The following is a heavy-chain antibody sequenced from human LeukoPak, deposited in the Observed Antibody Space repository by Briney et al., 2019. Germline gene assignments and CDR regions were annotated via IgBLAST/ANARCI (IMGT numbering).Heavy chain of an antibody. D-gene: IGHD3-22*01. CDR1: ADSITSYY. CDR2: IHYSGST. Sequence: SETLSLTCTVSADSITSYYWNWIRQPPEKGLEWIGYIHYSGSTVYNPSLRSRITMSMDTPKNQFSLNLSSVTAADTAVYYRVRGLDRSTWPDSWGQGTLVTVSS. J-gene: IGHJ4*02. CDR3: VRGLDRSTWPDS. V-gene: IGHV4-59*08.